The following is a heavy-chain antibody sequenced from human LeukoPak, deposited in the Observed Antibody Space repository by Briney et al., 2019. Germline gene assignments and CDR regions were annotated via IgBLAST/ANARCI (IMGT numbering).Heavy chain of an antibody. Sequence: VASVKVSCKASGYTFTSYGISWVRQAPGQGLEWMGWISAYNGNTNYAQKLQGRVTMTTDTSTSTAYMELRSLRSEDTAVYYCAREWVASSLWFGELDYWGQGTLVTVSS. J-gene: IGHJ4*02. V-gene: IGHV1-18*01. CDR1: GYTFTSYG. CDR3: AREWVASSLWFGELDY. D-gene: IGHD3-10*01. CDR2: ISAYNGNT.